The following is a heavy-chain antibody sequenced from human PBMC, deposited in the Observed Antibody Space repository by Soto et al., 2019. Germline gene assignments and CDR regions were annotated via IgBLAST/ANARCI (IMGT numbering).Heavy chain of an antibody. J-gene: IGHJ3*02. CDR2: IIPVVNIA. Sequence: ASVKVSCKASGGTFTTYTINWVRQAPGQGLEWMGRIIPVVNIANYAQKFQGRVSITADTSTGTAYMELSSLRSEDTAVYYCASPFFGASAFDMWGHGTMVTVSS. CDR3: ASPFFGASAFDM. CDR1: GGTFTTYT. D-gene: IGHD3-10*01. V-gene: IGHV1-69*02.